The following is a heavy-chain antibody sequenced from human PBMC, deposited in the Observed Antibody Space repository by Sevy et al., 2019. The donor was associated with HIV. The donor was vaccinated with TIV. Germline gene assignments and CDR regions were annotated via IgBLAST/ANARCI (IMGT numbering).Heavy chain of an antibody. V-gene: IGHV3-21*05. Sequence: GGSLRLSCTISGFTLSDFEMNWVRQAPGKGLEWIPYISRISSVTSYADSVKGRFTISRDNAKNSIYLEMSRLGDGDTAIYYCARDATVAGSYFLDYWGRGSLVTVSS. D-gene: IGHD6-19*01. J-gene: IGHJ4*02. CDR1: GFTLSDFE. CDR3: ARDATVAGSYFLDY. CDR2: ISRISSVT.